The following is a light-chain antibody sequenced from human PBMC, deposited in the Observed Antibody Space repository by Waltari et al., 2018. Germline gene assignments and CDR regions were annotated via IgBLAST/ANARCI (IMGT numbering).Light chain of an antibody. Sequence: QSALTQPASVSGSPGQSITISCTGTTSDVWTYNLVSWYQQHPGKAPKLIIFEGTKRPSGVSNRFCASKSGNTASLTISGLQADDEADYHCCSYVYNTYVFGTGTKVTVL. CDR1: TSDVWTYNL. CDR3: CSYVYNTYV. V-gene: IGLV2-23*01. J-gene: IGLJ1*01. CDR2: EGT.